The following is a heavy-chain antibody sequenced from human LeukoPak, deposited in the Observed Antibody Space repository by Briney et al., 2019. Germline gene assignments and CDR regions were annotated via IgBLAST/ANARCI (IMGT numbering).Heavy chain of an antibody. J-gene: IGHJ3*02. CDR3: ARPSEYSSSWFAFEADAFDI. CDR2: INHSRST. Sequence: PSETLSLTCAVYGGSFSGYYWSWIRQPPGKGLEWIGEINHSRSTNYNPSLKSRVTISVDTSKNQFSLKLSSVTAADTAVYYCARPSEYSSSWFAFEADAFDIWGQGTMVTVSS. CDR1: GGSFSGYY. D-gene: IGHD6-13*01. V-gene: IGHV4-34*01.